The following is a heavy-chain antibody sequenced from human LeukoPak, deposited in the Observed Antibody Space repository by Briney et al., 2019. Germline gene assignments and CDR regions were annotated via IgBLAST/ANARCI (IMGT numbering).Heavy chain of an antibody. V-gene: IGHV4-59*01. J-gene: IGHJ3*02. Sequence: SETLSLTCTVSGGSISSYYWSCIRQPPGKGLEWIGSIYYSGSTNYNPSLKSRVTISIDTSKNQFSLKLSSVTAADTVVYYCARGGYYGSGSDDAFHIWGQGTMVTVSS. CDR1: GGSISSYY. CDR2: IYYSGST. D-gene: IGHD3-10*01. CDR3: ARGGYYGSGSDDAFHI.